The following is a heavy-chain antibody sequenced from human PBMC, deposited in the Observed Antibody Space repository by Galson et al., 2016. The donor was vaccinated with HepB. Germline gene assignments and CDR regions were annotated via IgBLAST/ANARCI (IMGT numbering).Heavy chain of an antibody. Sequence: SLRLSCAGYGFIFSNHGMHWVRQAPGKGLEWVAVIWYDGTDKYYADSVKGRFTISRDNSKSTLYLQMNSLRAEDTATYYCARDVLDGFDLWGQGTMVSVSS. J-gene: IGHJ3*01. CDR1: GFIFSNHG. V-gene: IGHV3-33*01. CDR3: ARDVLDGFDL. CDR2: IWYDGTDK. D-gene: IGHD5-24*01.